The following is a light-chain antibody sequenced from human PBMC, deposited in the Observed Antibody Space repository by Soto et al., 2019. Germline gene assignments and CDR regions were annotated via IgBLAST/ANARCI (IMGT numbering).Light chain of an antibody. J-gene: IGLJ1*01. Sequence: QSALAQPPSASGAPGQSVTIFCTGTSSDVGRYNYVSWYQQHPGKAPKLMIYEVNKRPSGVPDRFSGSKSGNTASLTVSGLQAEDEADYYCSSYAGSNNFGVFGTGTKVTVL. CDR1: SSDVGRYNY. CDR3: SSYAGSNNFGV. V-gene: IGLV2-8*01. CDR2: EVN.